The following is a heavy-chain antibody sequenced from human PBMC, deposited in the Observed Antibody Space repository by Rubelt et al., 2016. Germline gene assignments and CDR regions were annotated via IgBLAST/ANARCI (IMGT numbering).Heavy chain of an antibody. CDR1: A. Sequence: AMHWVRQAPGNGLEWVAGISYDGDNEYYADSVKGRFTISRDNSKDTLYLQMNSLRAEDTAVYFCAKRYSQYSSSSYFDYWGQGTLVTVSS. CDR2: ISYDGDNE. D-gene: IGHD6-6*01. J-gene: IGHJ4*02. V-gene: IGHV3-30*04. CDR3: AKRYSQYSSSSYFDY.